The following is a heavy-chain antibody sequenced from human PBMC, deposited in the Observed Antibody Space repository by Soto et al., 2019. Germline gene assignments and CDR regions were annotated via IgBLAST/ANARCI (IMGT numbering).Heavy chain of an antibody. CDR1: GGSISSSSYY. CDR3: ARPYYDFWSGCYSGFGY. D-gene: IGHD3-3*01. CDR2: IYYSGST. Sequence: SETLSLTCTVSGGSISSSSYYWGWIRQPPGKGLEWIGSIYYSGSTYYNPSLKSRVTISVDTSKNQFSLKLSSVTAADTAVYYCARPYYDFWSGCYSGFGYWGQGTLVTVSS. V-gene: IGHV4-39*01. J-gene: IGHJ4*02.